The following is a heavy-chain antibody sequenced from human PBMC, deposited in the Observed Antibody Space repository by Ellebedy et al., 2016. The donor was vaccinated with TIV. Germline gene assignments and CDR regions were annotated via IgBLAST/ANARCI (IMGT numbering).Heavy chain of an antibody. CDR2: IMPIFGT. CDR1: GGPLRSHA. J-gene: IGHJ4*02. V-gene: IGHV1-69*13. CDR3: ARARGYGFGYPFDS. Sequence: ASVKVSCKASGGPLRSHAIDWVRQAPGQGLEWMGGIMPIFGTNYAQKFQGRVTITADESTSTAYMELSSLRSEDTAMYFCARARGYGFGYPFDSWGQGTLVTVSS. D-gene: IGHD5-18*01.